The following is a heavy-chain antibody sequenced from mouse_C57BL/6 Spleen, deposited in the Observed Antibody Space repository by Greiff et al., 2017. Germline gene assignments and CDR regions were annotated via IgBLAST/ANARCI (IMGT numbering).Heavy chain of an antibody. D-gene: IGHD4-1*01. J-gene: IGHJ2*01. CDR3: ARTGTSDFDY. V-gene: IGHV1-85*01. CDR1: GYTFTSYD. Sequence: QVQLQQPGAELVRPGSSVKLSCKASGYTFTSYDINWVKQRPGQGLEWIGWIYPRDGSTKYNEKFKGKATLTVDTSSSTAYMELHSLTSEDSAVYFCARTGTSDFDYWGQGTTLTVSS. CDR2: IYPRDGST.